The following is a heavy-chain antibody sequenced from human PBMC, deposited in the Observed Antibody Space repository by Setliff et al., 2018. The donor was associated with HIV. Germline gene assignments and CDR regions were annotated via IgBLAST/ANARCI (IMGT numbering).Heavy chain of an antibody. CDR1: GFNFKSGW. D-gene: IGHD4-4*01. V-gene: IGHV3-15*01. CDR3: TRHSTDPWSLLDY. CDR2: IKSNSDGGTS. J-gene: IGHJ4*02. Sequence: PGGSLRLSCVVSGFNFKSGWMTWVRQAPGKGLEWVGRIKSNSDGGTSDYAAAVKDRFSFSRDDSKSILYLQMNSLEIEDTAVYYCTRHSTDPWSLLDYWGQGTLVTVSS.